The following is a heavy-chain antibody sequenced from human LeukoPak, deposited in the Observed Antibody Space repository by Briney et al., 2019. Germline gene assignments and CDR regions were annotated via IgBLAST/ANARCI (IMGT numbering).Heavy chain of an antibody. Sequence: SXRLXCAXSGFTXXSYSMNWVRQAPGKGLEWVSSISSSSYIYYADSVKGRFTISRDNAKNSLYLQMNSLRAEDTAVYYCARASTGYSSGWYEFDYWGQGTLVTVSS. CDR2: ISSSSYI. D-gene: IGHD6-19*01. CDR3: ARASTGYSSGWYEFDY. CDR1: GFTXXSYS. J-gene: IGHJ4*02. V-gene: IGHV3-21*01.